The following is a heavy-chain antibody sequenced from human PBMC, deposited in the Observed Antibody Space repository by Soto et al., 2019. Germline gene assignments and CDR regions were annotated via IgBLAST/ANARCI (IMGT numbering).Heavy chain of an antibody. V-gene: IGHV4-31*11. D-gene: IGHD3-10*01. CDR2: IYYNGRA. CDR1: GASLSSGDYY. Sequence: QVQLQELGPGLVKPSQTLSLTCAVSGASLSSGDYYWSWIRQHPGKGLEWIGYIYYNGRAYYNPSLNSRVTMSSDTSKNQFSLKLSSVTAADTAVYYCARRGAGSGSFDYWGQGALVTVSS. J-gene: IGHJ4*02. CDR3: ARRGAGSGSFDY.